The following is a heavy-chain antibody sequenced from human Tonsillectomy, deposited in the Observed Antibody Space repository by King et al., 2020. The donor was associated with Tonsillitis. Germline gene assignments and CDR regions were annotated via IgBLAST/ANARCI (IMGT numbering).Heavy chain of an antibody. Sequence: VQLQQWGAGLLKPSETLSLTCAVYGGSFSGYYWSWIRQPPGKGLEWIGEIYHSGSTNYNPSLKSRVTISVDTSKNQFSLKLSSVTAADTAVYYCASYDFWSGYNRFDPWGQGTLVTVSS. D-gene: IGHD3-3*01. CDR3: ASYDFWSGYNRFDP. J-gene: IGHJ5*02. V-gene: IGHV4-34*01. CDR1: GGSFSGYY. CDR2: IYHSGST.